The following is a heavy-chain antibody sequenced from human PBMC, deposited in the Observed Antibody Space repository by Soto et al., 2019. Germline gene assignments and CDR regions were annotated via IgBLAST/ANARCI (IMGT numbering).Heavy chain of an antibody. CDR1: VYTFTNYD. V-gene: IGHV1-8*01. D-gene: IGHD2-15*01. Sequence: GASVKVSCTASVYTFTNYDINWVRQATGQGLEWMGWMNPNSGNTGYAQKFQGRVTMTRNTSVSTAYMELSSLRSEDTAMYYCARGLRYCSGGYCFIHFDYWGLGTLVTVSS. J-gene: IGHJ4*02. CDR2: MNPNSGNT. CDR3: ARGLRYCSGGYCFIHFDY.